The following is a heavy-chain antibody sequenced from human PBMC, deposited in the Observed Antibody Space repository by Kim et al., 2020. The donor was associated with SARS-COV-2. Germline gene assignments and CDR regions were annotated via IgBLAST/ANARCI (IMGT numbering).Heavy chain of an antibody. J-gene: IGHJ4*02. CDR2: INAGNGNT. CDR1: GYTFTSYA. Sequence: ASVKVSCKASGYTFTSYAMHWVRQAPGQRLEWMGWINAGNGNTKYSQKFQGRVTITRDTSASTAYMELSSLRSEDTAVYYCAWDSSGYYYYFDYWGQGTLVTVSS. CDR3: AWDSSGYYYYFDY. V-gene: IGHV1-3*01. D-gene: IGHD3-22*01.